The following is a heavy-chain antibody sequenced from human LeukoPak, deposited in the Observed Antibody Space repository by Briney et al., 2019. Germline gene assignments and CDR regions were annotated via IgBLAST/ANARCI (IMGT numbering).Heavy chain of an antibody. V-gene: IGHV4-59*01. CDR3: ASTVEGSWYYYMDV. D-gene: IGHD4-11*01. CDR2: IYYSGST. CDR1: GGSISSYY. Sequence: SETLSLTCTVSGGSISSYYWSWIRQPPGKGLEWIGYIYYSGSTNYNPSLKSRVTISVDTSKNQFSLELSSVTAADTAVYYCASTVEGSWYYYMDVWGKGTTVTVSS. J-gene: IGHJ6*03.